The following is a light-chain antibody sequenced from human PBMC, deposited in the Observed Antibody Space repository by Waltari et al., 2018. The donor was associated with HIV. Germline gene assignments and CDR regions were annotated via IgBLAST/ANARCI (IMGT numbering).Light chain of an antibody. Sequence: QSVLTQPPSASGASGQRVTISCSGSFSNLGSNTVNWYQQLPGPAPRLLIYGSPQRPSGVPDRFSGSRSDTSASLDISGLHSEDEGDYYCAVWDDSLSEYVFATGTKVFVL. CDR1: FSNLGSNT. J-gene: IGLJ1*01. CDR2: GSP. V-gene: IGLV1-44*01. CDR3: AVWDDSLSEYV.